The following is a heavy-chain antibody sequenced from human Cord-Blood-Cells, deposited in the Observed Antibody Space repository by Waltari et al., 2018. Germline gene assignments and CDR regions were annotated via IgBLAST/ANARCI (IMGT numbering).Heavy chain of an antibody. CDR1: GYTFTSYY. V-gene: IGHV1-46*01. CDR3: AICFFGVGYYFDY. CDR2: INPSGGST. Sequence: QVQLVQSGAEVKKPGASVKVSCKASGYTFTSYYMHWVRQAPGQGLEWMGIINPSGGSTSYAQKCQCRVTMTRDTSTSTVYMELSSLRSEDTAVYYCAICFFGVGYYFDYWGQGTLVTVSS. D-gene: IGHD3-3*01. J-gene: IGHJ4*02.